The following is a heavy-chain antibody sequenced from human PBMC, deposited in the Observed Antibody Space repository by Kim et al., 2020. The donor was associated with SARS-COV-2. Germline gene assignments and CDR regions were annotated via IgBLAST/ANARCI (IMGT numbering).Heavy chain of an antibody. Sequence: GGSLRLSCAASGFTFSSYAMHWVRQAPGKGLEWVAVISYDGSNKYYADSVKGRFTISRDNSKNTLYLQMNSLRAEDTAVYYCARDLYYDFWSGHLTPDILLGYWGQGTLVTVSS. J-gene: IGHJ4*02. CDR2: ISYDGSNK. CDR3: ARDLYYDFWSGHLTPDILLGY. V-gene: IGHV3-30*04. D-gene: IGHD3-3*01. CDR1: GFTFSSYA.